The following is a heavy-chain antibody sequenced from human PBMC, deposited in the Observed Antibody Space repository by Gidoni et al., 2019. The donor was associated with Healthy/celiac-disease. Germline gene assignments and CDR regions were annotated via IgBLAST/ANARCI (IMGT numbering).Heavy chain of an antibody. CDR3: GSGRGAGMAGTSN. CDR2: IWYDGSNK. CDR1: GFTFSSYG. V-gene: IGHV3-33*01. J-gene: IGHJ4*02. Sequence: QVQLVESGGGVVQPGRSLRLSCAASGFTFSSYGMHWVRQAPGKGLEWVAVIWYDGSNKYYADSVKGRFTSTRDNSKNTLYLQMNSLRAEDTAVYYCGSGRGAGMAGTSNWGQGTLVTVSS. D-gene: IGHD6-19*01.